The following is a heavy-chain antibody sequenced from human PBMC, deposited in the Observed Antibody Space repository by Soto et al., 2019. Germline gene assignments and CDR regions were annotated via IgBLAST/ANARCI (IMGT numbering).Heavy chain of an antibody. Sequence: GGSLRLSCSASGFTYSSYAMNGVRQGPGKGLEWVSGISGGGDNTEYADSVKGRFTVSRDNSKNTLYLQMNSLRVDDTAVYYCAKGRSAQVTGSSGFDHWGQGVLVNVSS. V-gene: IGHV3-23*01. CDR1: GFTYSSYA. CDR2: ISGGGDNT. CDR3: AKGRSAQVTGSSGFDH. D-gene: IGHD2-21*02. J-gene: IGHJ4*02.